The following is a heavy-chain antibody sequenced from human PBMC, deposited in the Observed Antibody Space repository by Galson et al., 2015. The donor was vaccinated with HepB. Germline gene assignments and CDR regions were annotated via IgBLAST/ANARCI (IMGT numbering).Heavy chain of an antibody. Sequence: SVKVSCKASGYTFTSFDINWVRQGTGQGLEWMGWMNPNGGNTDHAQKFQGRVNMTRNTSINTAYMELSSLRYEDTAVYYCVRGPGSDPKDQLLYLVPWGQGTLVTVSS. CDR1: GYTFTSFD. D-gene: IGHD2-2*02. J-gene: IGHJ5*02. V-gene: IGHV1-8*01. CDR3: VRGPGSDPKDQLLYLVP. CDR2: MNPNGGNT.